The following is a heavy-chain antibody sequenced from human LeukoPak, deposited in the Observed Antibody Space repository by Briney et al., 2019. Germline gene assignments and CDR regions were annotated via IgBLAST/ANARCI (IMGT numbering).Heavy chain of an antibody. CDR2: ISGSGGST. CDR3: AKEGDDDYLDF. J-gene: IGHJ4*02. D-gene: IGHD1-26*01. V-gene: IGHV3-23*01. Sequence: PGGSLRLSCAASEFTFSSYEMNWVRQAPGKGLEWVSAISGSGGSTYYADSVKGRFTISRDNSKNTLYLQMNSLRPEDTAVYYCAKEGDDDYLDFWGQGTLVTVSS. CDR1: EFTFSSYE.